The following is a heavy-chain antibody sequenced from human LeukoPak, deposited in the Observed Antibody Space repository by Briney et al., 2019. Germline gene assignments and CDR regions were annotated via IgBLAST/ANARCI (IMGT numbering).Heavy chain of an antibody. CDR3: ARGVYYDFWSGYFCYYYYMDV. CDR2: ISAYNGNT. Sequence: ASVKVSCKASGYTFTSYGISWVRQAPGQGLEWMGWISAYNGNTNYAQKLQGRVTMTTDTSTSTAYMELRSLRSGDTAVYYCARGVYYDFWSGYFCYYYYMDVWGKGTTVTVSS. CDR1: GYTFTSYG. D-gene: IGHD3-3*01. J-gene: IGHJ6*03. V-gene: IGHV1-18*01.